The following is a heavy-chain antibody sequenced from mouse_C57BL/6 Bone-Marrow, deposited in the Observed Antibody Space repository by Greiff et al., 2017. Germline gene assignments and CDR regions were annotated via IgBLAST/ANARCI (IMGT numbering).Heavy chain of an antibody. Sequence: QVQLKQSGAELARPGASVKLSCKASGYTFTSYGISWVKQRTGQGLEWIGEIYPRSGNTYYNEKFKGKATLTADKSSSTAYMELRSLTSEDSAVYFCARGGKTTVVEDGAMDYWGQGTSVTVSS. CDR2: IYPRSGNT. CDR3: ARGGKTTVVEDGAMDY. D-gene: IGHD1-1*01. CDR1: GYTFTSYG. V-gene: IGHV1-81*01. J-gene: IGHJ4*01.